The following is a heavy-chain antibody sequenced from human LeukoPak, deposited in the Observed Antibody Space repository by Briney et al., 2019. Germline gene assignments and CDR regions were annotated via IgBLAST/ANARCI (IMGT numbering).Heavy chain of an antibody. CDR3: ARGVYQLLSY. J-gene: IGHJ4*02. D-gene: IGHD2-2*01. V-gene: IGHV4-34*01. CDR2: INHSGST. Sequence: PSETLSLTCAVYGGSFSDYYWSWIRQPPGKGLEWIGEINHSGSTNYNPSLKSRVTISVDTSKNQFSLKVSSVTAADTAMYYCARGVYQLLSYWGQGTLVTVSS. CDR1: GGSFSDYY.